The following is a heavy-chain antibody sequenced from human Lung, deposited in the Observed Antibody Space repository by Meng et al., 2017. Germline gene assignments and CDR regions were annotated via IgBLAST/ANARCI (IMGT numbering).Heavy chain of an antibody. J-gene: IGHJ4*02. Sequence: EVCWLGSGGDLVKPGGSLSLSGAASGFYFNNAWMIWVRQAQGKGLEWVGRIKSNTDGGTAEYAAPVTGRFTISRDDSKSTLYLQMSGLRIDDTGVYYCTWDDKAVSDYWCQGTLVTVSS. CDR2: IKSNTDGGTA. D-gene: IGHD1-26*01. CDR1: GFYFNNAW. CDR3: TWDDKAVSDY. V-gene: IGHV3-15*01.